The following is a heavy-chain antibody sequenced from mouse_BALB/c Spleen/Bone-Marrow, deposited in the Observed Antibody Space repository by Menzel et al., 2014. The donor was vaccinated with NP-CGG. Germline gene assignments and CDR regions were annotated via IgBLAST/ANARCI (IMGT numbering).Heavy chain of an antibody. CDR3: ARNFYGSSYFDY. Sequence: VQLQQSGPELVRPGVSVKLSCKGSSYTFTAYAMHWVKQSHAKSLEWIGLISTYSGNTHYNQNFKGKATMTVDKSSSTAYMELARLTSEDSVIYYCARNFYGSSYFDYWGQGTTLTVSS. V-gene: IGHV1-67*01. J-gene: IGHJ2*01. CDR1: SYTFTAYA. CDR2: ISTYSGNT. D-gene: IGHD1-1*01.